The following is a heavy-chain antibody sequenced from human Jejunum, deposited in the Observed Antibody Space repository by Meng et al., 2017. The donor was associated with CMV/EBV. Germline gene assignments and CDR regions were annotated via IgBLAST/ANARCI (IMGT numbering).Heavy chain of an antibody. J-gene: IGHJ5*02. CDR3: ARLIRVPGATHWFDP. D-gene: IGHD4/OR15-4a*01. CDR1: GFIFSDYC. V-gene: IGHV3-11*01. Sequence: SGFIFSDYCMPWIRQAPGKGLEWVSYISHSGGTIYYEDSVKGRFTISRDNAKKSLYLQMNSLRADDTGIYLCARLIRVPGATHWFDPWGQGTLVTVSS. CDR2: ISHSGGTI.